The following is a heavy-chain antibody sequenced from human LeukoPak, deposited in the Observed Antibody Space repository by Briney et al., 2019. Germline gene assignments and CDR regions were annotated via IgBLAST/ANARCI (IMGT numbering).Heavy chain of an antibody. CDR1: GFTFGSSS. J-gene: IGHJ6*04. CDR2: ISSSSRDT. Sequence: KPGGSLRLSCAASGFTFGSSSINWVRQAPGKGLEWVASISSSSRDTYYADSVKGRFTISRDNAKKSLYLQMSSLRAEDTAVYYCARERVDFGDWSRYYHYGMDVWGKGTTVTVTS. D-gene: IGHD4-17*01. CDR3: ARERVDFGDWSRYYHYGMDV. V-gene: IGHV3-21*01.